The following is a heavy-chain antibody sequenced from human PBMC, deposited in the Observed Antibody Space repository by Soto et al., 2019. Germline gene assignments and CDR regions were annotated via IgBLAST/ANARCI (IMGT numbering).Heavy chain of an antibody. V-gene: IGHV3-23*01. D-gene: IGHD3-10*01. CDR3: AKDTYYGSGTYYNFDPLPLY. J-gene: IGHJ4*02. CDR1: GFTFSSYA. CDR2: ISGSGGST. Sequence: GGSLRLSCAASGFTFSSYAMSWVRQAPGKGLEWVSAISGSGGSTYYADSVKGRFTISRDNSKNTLYLQMNSLRAEDTAVYYCAKDTYYGSGTYYNFDPLPLYWGQGTLVTVSS.